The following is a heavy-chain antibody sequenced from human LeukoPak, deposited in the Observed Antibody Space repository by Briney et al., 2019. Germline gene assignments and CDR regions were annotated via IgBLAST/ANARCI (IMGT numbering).Heavy chain of an antibody. V-gene: IGHV4-61*02. CDR2: IYTSGKT. Sequence: PSETLSLTCTVSGAPVNSGTYYWNWIRQPAGKGLEWIGLIYTSGKTNYNPFLKSRVTVSLDKTKRQFSLKLSSVTAADTAVYYCARAYPYQYNSRRQVFLWAFDNWGRGTMVTVSS. D-gene: IGHD3-22*01. J-gene: IGHJ3*02. CDR3: ARAYPYQYNSRRQVFLWAFDN. CDR1: GAPVNSGTYY.